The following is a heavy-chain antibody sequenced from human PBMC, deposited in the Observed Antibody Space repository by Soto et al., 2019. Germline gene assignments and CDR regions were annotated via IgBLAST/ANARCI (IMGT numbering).Heavy chain of an antibody. Sequence: QVQLVQSGAEVKKPGASVKVSCKASGYTFTGYYMHWVRQAPGQGLEWMGWINPNSGGTNYAQKFQGRVTMTRDTSISTAYMELGRLRSDDTAVYYCASARYCSSTSCPAAFDYWGQGTLVTVSS. CDR3: ASARYCSSTSCPAAFDY. CDR2: INPNSGGT. D-gene: IGHD2-2*01. V-gene: IGHV1-2*02. J-gene: IGHJ4*02. CDR1: GYTFTGYY.